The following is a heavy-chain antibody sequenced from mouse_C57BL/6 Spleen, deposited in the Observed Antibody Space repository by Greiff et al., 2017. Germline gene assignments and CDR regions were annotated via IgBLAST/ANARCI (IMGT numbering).Heavy chain of an antibody. CDR3: ARRNYGSSLYYFDY. V-gene: IGHV7-3*01. D-gene: IGHD1-1*01. Sequence: DVHLVESGGGLVQPGGSLSLSCAASGFTFTDYYMSWVRQPPGKALEWLGFIRNKANGYTTEYSASVKGRFTISRDNSQSILYLQMNALRAEDSATYYCARRNYGSSLYYFDYWGQGTTLTVSS. CDR1: GFTFTDYY. J-gene: IGHJ2*01. CDR2: IRNKANGYTT.